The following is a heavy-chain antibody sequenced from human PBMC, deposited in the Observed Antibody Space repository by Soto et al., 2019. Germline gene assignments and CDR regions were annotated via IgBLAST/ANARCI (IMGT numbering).Heavy chain of an antibody. J-gene: IGHJ5*02. CDR1: GATVRNGY. CDR3: AKSYYDSTGFAVDP. D-gene: IGHD3-22*01. Sequence: NPSETLYLTCNVSGATVRNGYWGWIWQPPGKGLEWIGFMYFGGSFNYNPSLTSRATISVETSKNQFSMKLTSVTASDTAVYYCAKSYYDSTGFAVDPWGQGTLVTVSS. CDR2: MYFGGSF. V-gene: IGHV4-59*02.